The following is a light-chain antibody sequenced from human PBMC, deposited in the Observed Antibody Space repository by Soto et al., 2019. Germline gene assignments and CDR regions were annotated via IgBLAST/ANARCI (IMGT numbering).Light chain of an antibody. V-gene: IGKV1-5*03. CDR3: QQYNSYSPT. J-gene: IGKJ1*01. CDR1: QSISVW. Sequence: DIQMTHSPSTLSASGGDRFTIACLASQSISVWLAWYQQKAGKAPNLLIYKASRLESGVPSRFSGSGSETEFTLTISGLQPGDSATYYCQQYNSYSPTFGQGTKVDI. CDR2: KAS.